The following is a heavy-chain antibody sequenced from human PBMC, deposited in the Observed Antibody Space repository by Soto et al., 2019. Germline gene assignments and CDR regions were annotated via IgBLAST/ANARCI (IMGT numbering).Heavy chain of an antibody. D-gene: IGHD6-19*01. V-gene: IGHV3-23*01. Sequence: EVQLLESGGDLVQPGGSLRLSCAASGFTFSSYAMNWVRQAPGKGLEWVSVISGSGDSTYYADSVKGRFTISRDNSKNTLYLQMNSLRAEDTAVYYCARRSSGWYFDYWGQGTLVTVSS. J-gene: IGHJ4*02. CDR1: GFTFSSYA. CDR3: ARRSSGWYFDY. CDR2: ISGSGDST.